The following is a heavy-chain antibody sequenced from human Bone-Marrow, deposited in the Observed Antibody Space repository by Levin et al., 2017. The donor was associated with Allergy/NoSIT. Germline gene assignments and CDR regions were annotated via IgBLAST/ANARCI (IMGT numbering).Heavy chain of an antibody. Sequence: GGSLRLSCAASGFTFSSYAMSWVRQAPGKGLEWVSAISGSGGSTYYADSVKGRFTISRDNSKNTLYLQMNSLRAEDTAVYYCAKDMAQYSSGWSSRLAFDIWGQGTMVTVSS. CDR1: GFTFSSYA. CDR2: ISGSGGST. D-gene: IGHD6-19*01. V-gene: IGHV3-23*01. CDR3: AKDMAQYSSGWSSRLAFDI. J-gene: IGHJ3*02.